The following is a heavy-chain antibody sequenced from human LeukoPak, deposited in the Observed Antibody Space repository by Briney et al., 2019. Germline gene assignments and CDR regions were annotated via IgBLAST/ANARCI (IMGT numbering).Heavy chain of an antibody. CDR3: AKDGGSYYDFGAFDI. J-gene: IGHJ3*02. V-gene: IGHV1-69*04. Sequence: ASVKVSCKASGGTFSSYAISWVRQAPGQGLEWMGRIIPILGIANYAQKFQGRVTITADKSTSTAYMELSSLRSEDTAVYYCAKDGGSYYDFGAFDIWGQGTMVTVSS. CDR2: IIPILGIA. D-gene: IGHD1-26*01. CDR1: GGTFSSYA.